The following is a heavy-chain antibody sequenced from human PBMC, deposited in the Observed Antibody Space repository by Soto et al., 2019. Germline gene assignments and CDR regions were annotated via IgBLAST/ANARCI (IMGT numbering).Heavy chain of an antibody. CDR3: ARQSGTQEFNWFDP. Sequence: GESLKISCKGSGYSFTSYWISWVRQMPGKGLEWMGRIDPSDSYTKYSPSCRGLVTMSADKSIRTADRQWTSLKASDTAMYYCARQSGTQEFNWFDPWGQGILVTVSS. CDR1: GYSFTSYW. CDR2: IDPSDSYT. J-gene: IGHJ5*02. D-gene: IGHD1-7*01. V-gene: IGHV5-10-1*04.